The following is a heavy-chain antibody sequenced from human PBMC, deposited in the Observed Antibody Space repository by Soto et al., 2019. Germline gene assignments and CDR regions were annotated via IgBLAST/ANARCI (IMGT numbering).Heavy chain of an antibody. CDR1: GFTFSNYW. Sequence: EVQLVESGGGLVQPGGSLRLSCVASGFTFSNYWMYWVRQAPGEGLVWVSRINSDGSVSSYADSVKGRLTISRDNVKNTLYREMDSLRAEETAVYYCAGGDCVGGSCYSLAGSFYYYMDVWGKGTTVTVFS. J-gene: IGHJ6*03. CDR2: INSDGSVS. CDR3: AGGDCVGGSCYSLAGSFYYYMDV. D-gene: IGHD2-15*01. V-gene: IGHV3-74*01.